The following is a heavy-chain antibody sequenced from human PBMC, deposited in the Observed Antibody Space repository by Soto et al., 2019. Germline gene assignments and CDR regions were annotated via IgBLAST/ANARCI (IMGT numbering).Heavy chain of an antibody. D-gene: IGHD3-16*02. J-gene: IGHJ4*02. CDR2: ISWNSGSI. Sequence: EVQLVESGGGLVQPGRSLRLSCAASGFTFDDYAMHWVRQAPGKGLEWVSGISWNSGSIGYADSVKGRFTISRDNAKNSLYLQMNSLRAEDTALYYCAKDVGGLRLGELSLPAYWGQGTLVTVSS. CDR1: GFTFDDYA. CDR3: AKDVGGLRLGELSLPAY. V-gene: IGHV3-9*01.